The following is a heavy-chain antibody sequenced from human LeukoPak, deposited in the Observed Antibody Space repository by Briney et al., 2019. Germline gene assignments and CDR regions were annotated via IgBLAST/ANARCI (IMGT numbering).Heavy chain of an antibody. CDR2: INPSGGST. CDR1: GYTFTSYY. Sequence: VASVKVSCKASGYTFTSYYMHWVRQAPAQGLEWMGIINPSGGSTSYAQKFQGRVTMTRDTSTSTVYMELSSLRSEDTAVYYCAREYEIAAATPWFDPWGQGTLVTVSS. V-gene: IGHV1-46*01. CDR3: AREYEIAAATPWFDP. D-gene: IGHD6-13*01. J-gene: IGHJ5*02.